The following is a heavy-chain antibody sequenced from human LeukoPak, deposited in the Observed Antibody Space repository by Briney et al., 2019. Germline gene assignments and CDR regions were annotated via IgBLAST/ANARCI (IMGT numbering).Heavy chain of an antibody. J-gene: IGHJ6*03. CDR2: IWYDGSNK. V-gene: IGHV3-33*01. D-gene: IGHD2-2*01. Sequence: SLRLSCAASGFTFNSYGMHWVRQAPGKGLEWVAVIWYDGSNKYYADSVKGRFTISRDNSKNTLYLQMNSLRAEDTAVYYCARDSPAKSGYYYMDVWGKGTTVTVSS. CDR3: ARDSPAKSGYYYMDV. CDR1: GFTFNSYG.